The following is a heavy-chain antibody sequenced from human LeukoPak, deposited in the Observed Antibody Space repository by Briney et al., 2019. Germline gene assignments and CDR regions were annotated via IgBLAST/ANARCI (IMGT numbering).Heavy chain of an antibody. Sequence: GESLKISCKGSGYSFTTYWIGWVRQMPGKGLEWMGIIYPGDSDTRYSPSFQGQVTVSADKSISTAYLQWSSLKASDTAMYYCARSVVVPAAPGDAFDIWGQGTMVTVSS. CDR2: IYPGDSDT. D-gene: IGHD2-2*01. CDR3: ARSVVVPAAPGDAFDI. CDR1: GYSFTTYW. V-gene: IGHV5-51*01. J-gene: IGHJ3*02.